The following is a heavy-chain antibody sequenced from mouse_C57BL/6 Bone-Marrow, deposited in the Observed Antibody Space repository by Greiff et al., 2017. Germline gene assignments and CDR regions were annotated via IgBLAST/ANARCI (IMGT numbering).Heavy chain of an antibody. CDR3: ARRPITTVVANWYFDV. D-gene: IGHD1-1*01. CDR1: GYTFTSYG. CDR2: IYPRSGNT. V-gene: IGHV1-81*01. J-gene: IGHJ1*03. Sequence: QVQLQQSGAELARPGASVKLSCKASGYTFTSYGISWVKQRTGQDLEWIGEIYPRSGNTYYNEKFKGKATLTADKSSSTAYMELRSLTSEDSAVYFCARRPITTVVANWYFDVWGTGTTVTVSS.